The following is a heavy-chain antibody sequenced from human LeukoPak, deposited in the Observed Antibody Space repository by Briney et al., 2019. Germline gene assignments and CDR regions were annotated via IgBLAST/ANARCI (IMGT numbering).Heavy chain of an antibody. D-gene: IGHD1-26*01. V-gene: IGHV4-59*01. J-gene: IGHJ4*02. CDR3: ARGTWELSLDY. Sequence: SETLSLTCTVSGDYFSSKYWRWFRQPPGKGLEWIGCSYDNGRTRYNPSLTSRVTISVDTSKNQFSLKLSSVTAADTAVYYCARGTWELSLDYWGQGTLVTVSS. CDR1: GDYFSSKY. CDR2: SYDNGRT.